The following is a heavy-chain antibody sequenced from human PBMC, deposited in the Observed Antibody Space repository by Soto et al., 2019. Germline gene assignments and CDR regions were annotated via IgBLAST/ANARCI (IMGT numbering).Heavy chain of an antibody. CDR2: IYYSGST. CDR1: GGSVSSGSYY. V-gene: IGHV4-61*01. Sequence: QVQLQESGPGLVKPSETLSLTCTVSGGSVSSGSYYWSWIRQPPGKGLEWIGYIYYSGSTNYNPSLTSRVTISVDTSKNQFSLKLSSVTAADTAVYYCARVSGSLGWFDPWGQGTLVTVSS. J-gene: IGHJ5*02. CDR3: ARVSGSLGWFDP. D-gene: IGHD6-13*01.